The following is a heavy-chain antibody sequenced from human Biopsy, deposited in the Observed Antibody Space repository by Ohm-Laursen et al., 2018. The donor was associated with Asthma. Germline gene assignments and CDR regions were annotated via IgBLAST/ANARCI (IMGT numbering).Heavy chain of an antibody. CDR2: ISGSGAST. Sequence: SLRLSCAASGFTFSSYAMSWVRQAPGKGLERVSAISGSGASTYYADSVKGRFTISRDNSKNTLYLQMNSLRAEDTAVYYCAKDRDYDILTGPPGFDFWGQGTLVTVSS. J-gene: IGHJ4*02. CDR1: GFTFSSYA. D-gene: IGHD3-9*01. V-gene: IGHV3-23*01. CDR3: AKDRDYDILTGPPGFDF.